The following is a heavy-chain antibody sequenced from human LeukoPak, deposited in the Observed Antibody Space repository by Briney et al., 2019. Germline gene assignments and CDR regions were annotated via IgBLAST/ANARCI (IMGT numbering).Heavy chain of an antibody. CDR2: ISYDGSNE. D-gene: IGHD3-10*01. CDR3: AKEDYYGSGSYLGC. J-gene: IGHJ4*02. V-gene: IGHV3-30*18. Sequence: PGRSLRLSCAASGFTFSSYGMHWVRQAPGRGLEWVAVISYDGSNEYYADSVKGRFTISRDNSKNTMYMQMNSLRVEDTAVYYCAKEDYYGSGSYLGCWGQGTPVTVSS. CDR1: GFTFSSYG.